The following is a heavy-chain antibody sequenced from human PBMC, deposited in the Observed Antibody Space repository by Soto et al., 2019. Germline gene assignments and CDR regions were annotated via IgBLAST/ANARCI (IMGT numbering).Heavy chain of an antibody. Sequence: SETLSLTCAVYGGSFSGYYWSWIRQPPGKGLEWIGEINHSGSTNYNPSLKSRVTISVDTSKNQFSLKLSSVTAADTAVYYCARELIGEWLEANYYYYYGMDVWGQGTTVTVSS. V-gene: IGHV4-34*01. J-gene: IGHJ6*02. CDR1: GGSFSGYY. CDR3: ARELIGEWLEANYYYYYGMDV. CDR2: INHSGST. D-gene: IGHD3-10*01.